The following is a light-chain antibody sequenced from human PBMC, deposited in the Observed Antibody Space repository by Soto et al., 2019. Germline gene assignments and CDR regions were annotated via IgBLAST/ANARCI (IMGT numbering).Light chain of an antibody. V-gene: IGKV3-20*01. CDR3: QQYGTSPLT. J-gene: IGKJ4*01. CDR1: PSVSNS. Sequence: ESVLTQSPATLSFSPGERATLSCRASPSVSNSLAWYQQKPGQAPRLLIYAASSRATGIPDRFSGSGSGTDFTLTISRLEPEDFALYYCQQYGTSPLTFGGGTKVDIK. CDR2: AAS.